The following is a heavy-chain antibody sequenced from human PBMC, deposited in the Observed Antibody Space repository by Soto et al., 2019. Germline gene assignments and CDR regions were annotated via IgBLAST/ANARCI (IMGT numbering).Heavy chain of an antibody. J-gene: IGHJ6*02. CDR1: GFTFSSYA. CDR2: ISYDGSNK. Sequence: LRLSCAASGFTFSSYAMHWVRQAPGKGLEWVAVISYDGSNKYYADSVKGRFTISRDNSKNTLYLQMNSLRAEDTAVYYCAREEEWLVDAYYYYYGMDVWGQGTTVTVSS. V-gene: IGHV3-30-3*01. D-gene: IGHD6-19*01. CDR3: AREEEWLVDAYYYYYGMDV.